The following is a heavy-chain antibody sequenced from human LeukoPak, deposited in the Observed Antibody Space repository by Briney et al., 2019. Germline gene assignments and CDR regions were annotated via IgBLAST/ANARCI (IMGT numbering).Heavy chain of an antibody. CDR1: GGSISSYY. V-gene: IGHV4-4*07. CDR3: ARVGRVRIGVAFDI. J-gene: IGHJ3*02. CDR2: IYTSGST. Sequence: PSETLSLTCTVSGGSISSYYWSWIRQPAGKGLEWIGRIYTSGSTNYNPSLKSRVTMSVDTSKNQFSLKLSSVTAADTAVYYCARVGRVRIGVAFDIWDQGTMVTVSS. D-gene: IGHD3-10*01.